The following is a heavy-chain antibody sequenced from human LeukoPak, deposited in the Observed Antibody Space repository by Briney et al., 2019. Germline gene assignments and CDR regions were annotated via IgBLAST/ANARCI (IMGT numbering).Heavy chain of an antibody. Sequence: GGSLRLSCTASGFIFSGSWMAWIRQAPGKGLEWVAIIKKDGSEKYYVDSMKGRFTISRDNAKNSLFLQMNSLRAEDTAIYFCARKGHGDYWGQGTLVTVSS. CDR1: GFIFSGSW. J-gene: IGHJ4*02. V-gene: IGHV3-7*03. CDR3: ARKGHGDY. D-gene: IGHD5/OR15-5a*01. CDR2: IKKDGSEK.